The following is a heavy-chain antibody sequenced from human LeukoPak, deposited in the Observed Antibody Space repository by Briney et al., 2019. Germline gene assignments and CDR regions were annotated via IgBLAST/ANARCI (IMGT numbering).Heavy chain of an antibody. D-gene: IGHD3-9*01. J-gene: IGHJ2*01. Sequence: PSETLSLTCTVSGGSISSSSYYWGWIRQPPGKGLGWIGSIYYSGSTYYNPSLKSRVTISVDTSKNQFSLTLNSVTAADTAVYYCARGTTIFWPHWYFDLWGRGPLVTVSS. CDR2: IYYSGST. V-gene: IGHV4-39*01. CDR1: GGSISSSSYY. CDR3: ARGTTIFWPHWYFDL.